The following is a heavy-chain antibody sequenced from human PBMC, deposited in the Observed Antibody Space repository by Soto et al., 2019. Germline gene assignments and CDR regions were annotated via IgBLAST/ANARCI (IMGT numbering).Heavy chain of an antibody. CDR3: ARQGFGPLHGLVDV. CDR2: VHHSWAS. V-gene: IGHV4-59*08. D-gene: IGHD3-10*01. Sequence: QVQLQESGPGLVTPSETLSLSCTVSGGSISSYYWSWFRQSPGKRMEWIGYVHHSWASSYNPSLQSRVAISLDTSKSQFSLKVTSVTATDTAVYYCARQGFGPLHGLVDVWGQGTTVTVSS. CDR1: GGSISSYY. J-gene: IGHJ6*02.